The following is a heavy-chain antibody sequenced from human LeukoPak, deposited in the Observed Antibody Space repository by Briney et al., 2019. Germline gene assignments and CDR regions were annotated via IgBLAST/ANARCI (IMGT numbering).Heavy chain of an antibody. Sequence: GGSLRLSCAASGFTFSSYWMSWVRQAPGKGLEWVSGITGNGGSVGYADSMKGRFIISRDNAKNSLYLQMNSLRDEDTALYYCARDHVGSGYYYFDSWGQGTLVTVSS. CDR3: ARDHVGSGYYYFDS. CDR2: ITGNGGSV. CDR1: GFTFSSYW. V-gene: IGHV3-20*04. D-gene: IGHD3-22*01. J-gene: IGHJ4*02.